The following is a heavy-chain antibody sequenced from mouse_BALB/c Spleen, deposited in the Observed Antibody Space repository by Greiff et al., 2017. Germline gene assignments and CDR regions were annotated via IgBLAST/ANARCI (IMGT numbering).Heavy chain of an antibody. Sequence: EVKLMESGGGLVKPGGSLKLSCAASGFTFSSYAMSWVRQTPEKRLEWVASISSGGSTYYPDSVKGRFTISRDNARNILYLQMSSLRSEDTAMYYCARGIYYDYDGFAYWGQGTLVTVSA. D-gene: IGHD2-4*01. J-gene: IGHJ3*01. V-gene: IGHV5-6-5*01. CDR3: ARGIYYDYDGFAY. CDR2: ISSGGST. CDR1: GFTFSSYA.